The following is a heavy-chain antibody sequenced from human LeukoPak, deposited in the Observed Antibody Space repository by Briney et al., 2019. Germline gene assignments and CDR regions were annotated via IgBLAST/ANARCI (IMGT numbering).Heavy chain of an antibody. CDR1: GYTFSDYY. Sequence: GASVNVSCKASGYTFSDYYVNWVRQAPGQGLEWMGWINPHNGDTKNAQKFQGRVTMTRDMSITTAYMELSSLRSDDTAIYYCARSRWGFPFDYWGQGTLVTVSS. CDR2: INPHNGDT. D-gene: IGHD5-24*01. CDR3: ARSRWGFPFDY. J-gene: IGHJ4*02. V-gene: IGHV1-2*02.